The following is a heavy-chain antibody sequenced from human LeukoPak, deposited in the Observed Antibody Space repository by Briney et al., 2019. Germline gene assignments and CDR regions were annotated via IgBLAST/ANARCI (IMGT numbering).Heavy chain of an antibody. Sequence: GGSLRLSCAASGFTFSSYSMNWVRQAPGKGLEWVSSISSSSSYIYYADSVKGRFTISRDNAKNSLYLQMNSLRAEDTAVYYCARGAAGYSGYDLVTYYFDYWGQGTLVTASS. V-gene: IGHV3-21*01. CDR2: ISSSSSYI. D-gene: IGHD5-12*01. J-gene: IGHJ4*02. CDR1: GFTFSSYS. CDR3: ARGAAGYSGYDLVTYYFDY.